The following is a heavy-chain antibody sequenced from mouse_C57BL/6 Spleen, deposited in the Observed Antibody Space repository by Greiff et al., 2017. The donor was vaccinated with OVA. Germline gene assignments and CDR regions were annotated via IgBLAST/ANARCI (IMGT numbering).Heavy chain of an antibody. J-gene: IGHJ3*01. Sequence: VQLQQSGPELVKPGASVKLSCKASGYTFTSYDINWVKQRPGPGLEWIGWIYPRDGSTKYNEKFKGKATLTVDTSSSTAYMELHSLTSEDSAVYFGARSGSSGRFAYWGQGTLVTVSA. V-gene: IGHV1-85*01. CDR3: ARSGSSGRFAY. D-gene: IGHD3-2*02. CDR1: GYTFTSYD. CDR2: IYPRDGST.